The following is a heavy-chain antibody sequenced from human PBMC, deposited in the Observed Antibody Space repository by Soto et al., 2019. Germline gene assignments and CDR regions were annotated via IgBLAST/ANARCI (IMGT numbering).Heavy chain of an antibody. J-gene: IGHJ4*02. CDR1: GFIFNNYG. D-gene: IGHD3-22*01. CDR3: GKDTCYRDSSGYYVFDY. Sequence: QVQLVESGGDVVQPGRSLRLSCEASGFIFNNYGMHWVRQAPGKGLEWVAHISYDGSNEHYVDSVKGRFTISRDNSXSXXYLHMNSLRAEDTAVYYCGKDTCYRDSSGYYVFDYWGQGTLVTVSS. CDR2: ISYDGSNE. V-gene: IGHV3-30*18.